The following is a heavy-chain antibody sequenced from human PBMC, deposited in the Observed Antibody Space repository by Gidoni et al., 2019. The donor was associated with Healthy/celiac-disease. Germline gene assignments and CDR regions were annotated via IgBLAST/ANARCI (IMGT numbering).Heavy chain of an antibody. CDR2: IYYSGST. CDR1: GGSISSYY. CDR3: AGGGDYDFDY. D-gene: IGHD4-17*01. J-gene: IGHJ4*02. Sequence: QVQLQESGPGLVKPSETLSLTCTVSGGSISSYYWSWIRQPPGKGLEWIGYIYYSGSTNYNPSLKSRVTISVDTSKNQFSLKLSSVTAADTAVYYCAGGGDYDFDYWGQGTLVTVSS. V-gene: IGHV4-59*01.